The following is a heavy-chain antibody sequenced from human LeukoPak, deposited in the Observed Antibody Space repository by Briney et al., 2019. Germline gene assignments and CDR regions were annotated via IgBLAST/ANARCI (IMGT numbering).Heavy chain of an antibody. J-gene: IGHJ5*02. Sequence: SETLSLTCSVSGGPISSLYWSWIRQPPGKGLEWIGYIYYTGSTNYNPSLKSRVTMFVDMSKNQFSLRLSSVTAADTAVYYCARARDGHINNWFDPWGQGTLVTVSS. D-gene: IGHD5-24*01. CDR3: ARARDGHINNWFDP. CDR1: GGPISSLY. CDR2: IYYTGST. V-gene: IGHV4-59*01.